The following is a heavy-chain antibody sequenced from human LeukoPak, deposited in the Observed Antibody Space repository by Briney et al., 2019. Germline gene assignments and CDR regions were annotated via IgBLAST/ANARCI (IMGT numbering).Heavy chain of an antibody. J-gene: IGHJ6*03. CDR1: GYSISSGYY. D-gene: IGHD5-18*01. Sequence: SETLSLTCTVSGYSISSGYYWGWIRQPPGKGLEWIGSIYHSGSTYYNPSLKSRVTISVDTSKNQFSLKLSSVTAADTAVYYCARSGGYSYSFYYYYMDVWGKGTTVTVSS. CDR3: ARSGGYSYSFYYYYMDV. V-gene: IGHV4-38-2*02. CDR2: IYHSGST.